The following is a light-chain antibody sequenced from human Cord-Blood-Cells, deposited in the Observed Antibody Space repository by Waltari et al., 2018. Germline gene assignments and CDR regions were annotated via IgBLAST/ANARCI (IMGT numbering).Light chain of an antibody. V-gene: IGLV2-11*01. CDR3: CSYAGSYTWV. Sequence: QSALTQPRSVSESPGQSVTIYCPGTSSDVGGHNHVFWHHQHPGKAPKLMIYGVSKRPSGVPDRFSGSKFGNTASLTISGLQAEDEADYYCCSYAGSYTWVFGGGTKLTVL. J-gene: IGLJ3*02. CDR2: GVS. CDR1: SSDVGGHNH.